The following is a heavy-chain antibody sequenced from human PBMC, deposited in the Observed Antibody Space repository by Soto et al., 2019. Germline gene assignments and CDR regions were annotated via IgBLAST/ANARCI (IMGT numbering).Heavy chain of an antibody. D-gene: IGHD6-19*01. V-gene: IGHV5-51*01. CDR1: GYSFTSNW. CDR2: IYPGDSDT. CDR3: ARRSSSGWYHDAFDI. J-gene: IGHJ3*02. Sequence: GESLKISCKGSGYSFTSNWIGWVRQLPGKGLEWMGIIYPGDSDTRYSPSFQGQVTISADKSISTAYLQWSSLKVSDSAIYYCARRSSSGWYHDAFDIWGQGTMVT.